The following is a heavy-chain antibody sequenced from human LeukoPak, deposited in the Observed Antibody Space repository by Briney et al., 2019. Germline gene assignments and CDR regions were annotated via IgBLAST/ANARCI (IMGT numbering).Heavy chain of an antibody. Sequence: GGSLRLSCTASGFTFSSYAMSWVRQAPGKGLEWVSAISGSGGSTYYADSVKGRFTISRDNSKNTLYMQMNSLRAEDTAVYYCVVATITVDYWGQGTLVTVSS. CDR2: ISGSGGST. CDR3: VVATITVDY. CDR1: GFTFSSYA. J-gene: IGHJ4*02. V-gene: IGHV3-23*01. D-gene: IGHD5-12*01.